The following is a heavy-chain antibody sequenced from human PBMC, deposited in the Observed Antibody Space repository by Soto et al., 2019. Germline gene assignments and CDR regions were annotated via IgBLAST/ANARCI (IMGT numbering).Heavy chain of an antibody. V-gene: IGHV1-18*01. J-gene: IGHJ4*02. CDR1: GYIFTSYG. D-gene: IGHD4-17*01. CDR2: ISAHNGNT. Sequence: QAHLVQSGPEVKKPGASVKVSCKGSGYIFTSYGIAWVQQAPGQGLDWMGWISAHNGNTEYAQKFQGRVTVTSDTSTSTDYLELRSLRSDDTALYYCARGRYGDYWGQGALVTVSS. CDR3: ARGRYGDY.